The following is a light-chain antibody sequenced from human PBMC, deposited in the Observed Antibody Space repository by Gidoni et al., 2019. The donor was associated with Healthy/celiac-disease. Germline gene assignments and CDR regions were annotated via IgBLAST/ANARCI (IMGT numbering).Light chain of an antibody. J-gene: IGKJ1*01. CDR3: QQYGSSPGT. V-gene: IGKV3-20*01. CDR2: GAS. CDR1: KSVSSSY. Sequence: EIVLTQSPGTLSLSPGEGATLSCRASKSVSSSYLTWYQQKPGQAPRLLIYGASSRATGIPDRFSGSGSGTDFTLTISRLEPEDFAVYYCQQYGSSPGTFGQGTKVEIK.